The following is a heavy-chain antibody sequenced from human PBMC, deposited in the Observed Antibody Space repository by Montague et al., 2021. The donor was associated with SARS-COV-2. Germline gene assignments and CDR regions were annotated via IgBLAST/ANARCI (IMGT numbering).Heavy chain of an antibody. D-gene: IGHD6-13*01. CDR1: GDSVSSNSAA. CDR2: TYYRSKWYN. Sequence: CAISGDSVSSNSAAWNWIRQSPSRGFEWLGRTYYRSKWYNDYALSVKSRITINPDTSKNQFSLQLNSVTPEDTAVYYCARSVGASSSSWPLPPHFDYWGQGTLVTVSS. J-gene: IGHJ4*02. V-gene: IGHV6-1*01. CDR3: ARSVGASSSSWPLPPHFDY.